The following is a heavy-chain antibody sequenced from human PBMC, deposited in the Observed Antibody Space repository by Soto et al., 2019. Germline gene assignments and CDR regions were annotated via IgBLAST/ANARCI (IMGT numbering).Heavy chain of an antibody. CDR2: ISGSGDST. CDR1: GFTFSTYA. V-gene: IGHV3-23*01. CDR3: AKDSFINLRGYDSY. D-gene: IGHD5-12*01. J-gene: IGHJ4*02. Sequence: PGGSLRLSCAASGFTFSTYAMIWVRQAPGKGLEWVSAISGSGDSTYYADSVKGRFTISRDNSKNTLYLQMSSLGAEDTAIYYCAKDSFINLRGYDSYWGQGTLVTVSS.